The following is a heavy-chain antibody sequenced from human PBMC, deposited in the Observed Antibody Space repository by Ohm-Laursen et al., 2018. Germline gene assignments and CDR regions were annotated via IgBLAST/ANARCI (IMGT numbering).Heavy chain of an antibody. D-gene: IGHD3-3*02. CDR2: IYTAGST. Sequence: SLRLSCAASGFTFSSYEMNWVRQAPGKGLEWVSVIYTAGSTYYADSVKGRFTISRDNSKNTLYLQMNSLRPEDTALYYCTKGSYISSFEGVHWGQGTLVTVSS. CDR1: GFTFSSYE. V-gene: IGHV3-23*03. J-gene: IGHJ4*02. CDR3: TKGSYISSFEGVH.